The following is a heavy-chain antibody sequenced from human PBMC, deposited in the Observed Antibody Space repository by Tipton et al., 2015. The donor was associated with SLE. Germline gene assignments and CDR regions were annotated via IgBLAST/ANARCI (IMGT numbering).Heavy chain of an antibody. V-gene: IGHV3-23*01. Sequence: GSLRLSCAASGFTFSSYAMSWVRQAPGKGLEWVSAISGSGGSTYYADSVKGRFTISRDNSKNTLYLQMNSLRAEDTAVYYCAKDEAARITMVRGAKPHGFDIWGQGTMVTVSS. CDR3: AKDEAARITMVRGAKPHGFDI. CDR1: GFTFSSYA. J-gene: IGHJ3*02. CDR2: ISGSGGST. D-gene: IGHD3-10*01.